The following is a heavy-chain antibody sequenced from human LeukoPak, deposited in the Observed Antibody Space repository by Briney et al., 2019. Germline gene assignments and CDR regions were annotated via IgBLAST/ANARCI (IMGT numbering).Heavy chain of an antibody. D-gene: IGHD5-18*01. CDR1: GFTFSSYG. CDR2: IRYDGSNK. CDR3: AKARSGYSYGPYYV. V-gene: IGHV3-30*02. Sequence: GGALRLSCAASGFTFSSYGMHWVRQAPRKGLEWVAFIRYDGSNKYYADSVKGRFTISRDNSKNTLYLQMNSLRAEDTAVYYCAKARSGYSYGPYYVWGQGTLVTVSS. J-gene: IGHJ4*02.